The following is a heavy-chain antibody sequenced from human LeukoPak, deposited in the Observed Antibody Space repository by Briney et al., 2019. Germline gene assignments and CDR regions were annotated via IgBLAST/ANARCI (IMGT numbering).Heavy chain of an antibody. Sequence: GGSLRLSCAASGFTFNIYAMSWVRQAPGKGLEWVSTISGSGGNTYYADSVKGRFTISRDNSKSTLYLQMNSLRAEDTALYYCAKFSGVQYDRSTYSEYYYGLDVWGQGTTVTVSS. CDR2: ISGSGGNT. V-gene: IGHV3-23*01. CDR3: AKFSGVQYDRSTYSEYYYGLDV. D-gene: IGHD3-22*01. J-gene: IGHJ6*02. CDR1: GFTFNIYA.